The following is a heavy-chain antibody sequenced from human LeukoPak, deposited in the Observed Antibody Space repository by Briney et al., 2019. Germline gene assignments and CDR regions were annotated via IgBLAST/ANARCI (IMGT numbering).Heavy chain of an antibody. D-gene: IGHD3-3*01. V-gene: IGHV3-23*01. CDR2: ISGSGGST. CDR3: ALLPGGQRITIFGVAIFDY. CDR1: GFTFSSYA. Sequence: GGSLRLSCAASGFTFSSYAMSWVRQAPGKGLEWVSAISGSGGSTYYADSVKGRFTISRDNSKNTLYLQMNSLRAEDTAVYYCALLPGGQRITIFGVAIFDYWGQGTLVTVSS. J-gene: IGHJ4*02.